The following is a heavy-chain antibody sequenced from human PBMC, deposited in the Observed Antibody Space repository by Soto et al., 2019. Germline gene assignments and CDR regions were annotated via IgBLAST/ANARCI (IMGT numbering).Heavy chain of an antibody. J-gene: IGHJ4*02. V-gene: IGHV1-69*12. CDR1: GGTFSSYA. Sequence: QVQLVQSGAEVKKPGSSVKVSCKASGGTFSSYAISWVRQAPGQGLEWMGGIIPIFGTPNYAQNFQGRITITADESTSTAYMELSSRRSEDTAVYYCARDYYESNGPFGYWGQGTLVTVSS. CDR2: IIPIFGTP. CDR3: ARDYYESNGPFGY. D-gene: IGHD3-22*01.